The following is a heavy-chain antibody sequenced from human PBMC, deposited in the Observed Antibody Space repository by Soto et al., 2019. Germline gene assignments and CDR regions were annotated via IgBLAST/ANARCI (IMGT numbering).Heavy chain of an antibody. CDR3: VRVGLGLYYHYYGMDV. Sequence: GGSLRLSCAASGFTFSSYAMHRVRQAPGKGLKWVAVISYDGSNKYYADSVKCRFTISRDNSKNTLYLQMNSLRAEDTAVYYFVRVGLGLYYHYYGMDVWAQGST. D-gene: IGHD3-16*01. CDR1: GFTFSSYA. CDR2: ISYDGSNK. J-gene: IGHJ6*01. V-gene: IGHV3-30-3*01.